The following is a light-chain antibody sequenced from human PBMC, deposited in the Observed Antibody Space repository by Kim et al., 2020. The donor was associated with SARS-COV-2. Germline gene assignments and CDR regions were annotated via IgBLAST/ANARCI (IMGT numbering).Light chain of an antibody. J-gene: IGKJ2*04. V-gene: IGKV1-39*01. CDR2: DAS. CDR3: QQSYQTPCS. Sequence: SESVGDRVTITCRASQNIIKYLNWYQQKPGEAPNVLIYDASSLQSGVPTRFTGSGSGTDFTLTLNNLQPEDYATYYCQQSYQTPCSFGQGTKLEI. CDR1: QNIIKY.